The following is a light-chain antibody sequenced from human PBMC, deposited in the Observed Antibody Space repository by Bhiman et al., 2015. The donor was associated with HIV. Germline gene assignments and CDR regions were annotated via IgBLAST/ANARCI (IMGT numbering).Light chain of an antibody. CDR3: ETWESNTQV. Sequence: QSVLTQPPSVSAAPGQKVTISCSGSSSNIGNNYVSWYQQLPGTAPKLLIYENNKRPSGIPDRFSGSKSGTSATLGITGLQTGDEADYYCETWESNTQVFGGGTKLTVL. CDR1: SSNIGNNY. V-gene: IGLV1-51*02. J-gene: IGLJ3*02. CDR2: ENN.